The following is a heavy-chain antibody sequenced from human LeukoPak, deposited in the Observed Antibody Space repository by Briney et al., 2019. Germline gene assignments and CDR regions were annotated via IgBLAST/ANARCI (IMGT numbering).Heavy chain of an antibody. V-gene: IGHV3-21*06. D-gene: IGHD6-13*01. CDR2: ISGDSRYI. J-gene: IGHJ4*02. Sequence: GGSLRLSCAASGFTFSDYSLNWVRQAPGEGLEWVSCISGDSRYIYYADSLKGRSTISRDNAQNSLYLHMNNLRAEDTAVYYCARGPFSTSWSEFDYWGREPWSPSPQ. CDR3: ARGPFSTSWSEFDY. CDR1: GFTFSDYS.